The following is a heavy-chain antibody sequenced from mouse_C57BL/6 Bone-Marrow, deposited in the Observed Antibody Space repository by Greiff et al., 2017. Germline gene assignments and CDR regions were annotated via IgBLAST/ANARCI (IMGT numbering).Heavy chain of an antibody. J-gene: IGHJ3*01. Sequence: QVQLQQPGAELVKPGASVKLSCKASGYTFTGYWMQWVKQRPGQGLEWIGEIDPSDRYTNYNQKFKGKATMTVYKSSSTAYMQLSCLTSEDSAVYYCSRGGVITRDWGQGTLVTVSA. CDR1: GYTFTGYW. D-gene: IGHD1-1*01. V-gene: IGHV1-50*01. CDR3: SRGGVITRD. CDR2: IDPSDRYT.